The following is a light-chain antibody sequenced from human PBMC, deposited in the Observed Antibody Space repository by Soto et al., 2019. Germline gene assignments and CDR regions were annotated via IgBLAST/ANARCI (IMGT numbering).Light chain of an antibody. J-gene: IGLJ1*01. Sequence: QSVLTQPPSASGSPGQSVTIPCTGTYSDIGAYNFVSWYQQHPGKPPKLIIYDVANRPSGVSNRFSGSKSGSTASLIISRLQTEDEADYYCVSYTSSTTYVFGTGPKVTV. CDR1: YSDIGAYNF. CDR3: VSYTSSTTYV. V-gene: IGLV2-14*03. CDR2: DVA.